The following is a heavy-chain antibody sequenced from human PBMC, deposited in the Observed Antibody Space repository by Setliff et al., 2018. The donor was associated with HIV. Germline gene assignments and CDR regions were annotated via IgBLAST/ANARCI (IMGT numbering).Heavy chain of an antibody. J-gene: IGHJ4*02. Sequence: SSETLSLTCTVSGGSISSSSYYWGWIRQPPGKGLEWIGSIYYSGSTYYNPSLKSRVTISVDTSKNQFSLKLSSVTAADTAVYYCARGDSRYFDYWGQGTLVTVSS. CDR1: GGSISSSSYY. CDR3: ARGDSRYFDY. CDR2: IYYSGST. D-gene: IGHD2-21*02. V-gene: IGHV4-39*07.